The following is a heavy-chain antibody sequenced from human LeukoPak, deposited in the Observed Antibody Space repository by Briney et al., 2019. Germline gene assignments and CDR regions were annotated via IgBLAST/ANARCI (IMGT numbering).Heavy chain of an antibody. CDR3: TTGGNVLVAGTRAFDI. Sequence: GGSLRLSCAACGCTFSNDWMNWVRQATGREREGVGRIKCNIDGGATDYAAPVKGRFTISRDDSKNTLYLQMNSLKTEDTAVYYCTTGGNVLVAGTRAFDIWGQGTMVTVSS. J-gene: IGHJ3*02. CDR1: GCTFSNDW. D-gene: IGHD6-19*01. CDR2: IKCNIDGGAT. V-gene: IGHV3-15*07.